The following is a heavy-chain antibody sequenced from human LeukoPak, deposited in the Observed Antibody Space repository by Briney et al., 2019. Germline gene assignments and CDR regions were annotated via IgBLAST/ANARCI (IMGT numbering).Heavy chain of an antibody. CDR3: ARGVGGCYDY. CDR1: GDSFSSNSAA. Sequence: SQTLSLTCVLSGDSFSSNSAAWNWIRQSPSRGLEWLGRTYYRSKWNNDYAVSVRSRITINPDTSRNQFSLQMNSMTPEDTAVYYCARGVGGCYDYWGQGTLVSVSS. V-gene: IGHV6-1*01. D-gene: IGHD6-19*01. CDR2: TYYRSKWNN. J-gene: IGHJ4*02.